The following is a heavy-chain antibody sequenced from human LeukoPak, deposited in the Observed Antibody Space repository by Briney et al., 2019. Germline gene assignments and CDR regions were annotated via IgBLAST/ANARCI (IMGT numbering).Heavy chain of an antibody. CDR3: ARDNRVVRTFDI. Sequence: GGSLRLSCAASGFTFSSYSMSWVRQAPGKGLEWVSAISGSGGSAYYADSVKGRFTISRDNSKNTLYLQMNSLRAEDTAVYYCARDNRVVRTFDIWGQRTMVTVSS. J-gene: IGHJ3*02. CDR1: GFTFSSYS. CDR2: ISGSGGSA. D-gene: IGHD2-15*01. V-gene: IGHV3-23*01.